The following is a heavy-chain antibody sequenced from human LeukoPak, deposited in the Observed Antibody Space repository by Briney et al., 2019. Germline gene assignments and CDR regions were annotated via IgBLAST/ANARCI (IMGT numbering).Heavy chain of an antibody. V-gene: IGHV3-23*01. J-gene: IGHJ4*02. CDR1: GGSIRSSYYY. D-gene: IGHD5-12*01. CDR3: AKASRGYSGYEPTLFDY. Sequence: PSETLSLTCTVSGGSIRSSYYYWGWIRQPPGKGLEWVSAISGSGGSTYYADSVKGRFTISRDNSKNTLYLQMNSLRAEDTAVYYCAKASRGYSGYEPTLFDYWGQGTLVTVSS. CDR2: ISGSGGST.